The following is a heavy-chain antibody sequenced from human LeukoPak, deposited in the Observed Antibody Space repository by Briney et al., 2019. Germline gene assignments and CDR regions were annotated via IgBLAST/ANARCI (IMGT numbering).Heavy chain of an antibody. Sequence: APETLSLTCTVPGGSISSRLYYWGWIRQPPEKGLECIGSINYSGTTYYKPSLKSRLTISLDTSKNQFSLKLSSVTAADTAVYYCARLECTSCSPYYFDYWGQGTLVTVSS. D-gene: IGHD2-2*01. V-gene: IGHV4-39*01. CDR1: GGSISSRLYY. CDR3: ARLECTSCSPYYFDY. J-gene: IGHJ4*02. CDR2: INYSGTT.